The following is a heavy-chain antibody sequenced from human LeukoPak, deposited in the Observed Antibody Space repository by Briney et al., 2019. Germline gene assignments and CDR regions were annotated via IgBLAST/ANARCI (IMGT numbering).Heavy chain of an antibody. Sequence: PGGSLRLSCAASGFTLSNYAMSWVRQAPSKGLEWVASILYDGSNKFYLDSVKGRFTISRDNSRNTLYLQMNSLRAEDTAVYYCARLTGWDNYYSYMDVWGKGTTVTVSS. CDR1: GFTLSNYA. V-gene: IGHV3-30*03. CDR3: ARLTGWDNYYSYMDV. D-gene: IGHD6-19*01. CDR2: ILYDGSNK. J-gene: IGHJ6*03.